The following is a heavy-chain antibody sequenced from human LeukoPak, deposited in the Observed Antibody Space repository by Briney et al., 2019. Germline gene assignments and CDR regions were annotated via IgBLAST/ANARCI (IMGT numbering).Heavy chain of an antibody. CDR3: ARDRRGYSYGYDPDAFDI. D-gene: IGHD5-18*01. Sequence: ASVKVSCTASGYTFTGYYMHWVRQAPGQGLEWMGRINPNSGGTNYAQKFQGRVTMTRDTSISTAYMELSRLRSDDTAVYYCARDRRGYSYGYDPDAFDIWGQGTMVTVSS. V-gene: IGHV1-2*06. CDR1: GYTFTGYY. CDR2: INPNSGGT. J-gene: IGHJ3*02.